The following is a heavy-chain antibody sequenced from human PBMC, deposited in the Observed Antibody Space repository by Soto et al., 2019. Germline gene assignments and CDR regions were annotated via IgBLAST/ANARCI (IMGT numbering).Heavy chain of an antibody. D-gene: IGHD3-10*01. V-gene: IGHV4-31*03. CDR3: ARDPLKVRGSFDY. CDR1: GGSISSGGYY. Sequence: QVQLQESGPGLVKPSQTLSLTCTVSGGSISSGGYYWTWIRQHPGKGLEWIGYIYYSGSTYYNPSLKSRFTISVATSKNQFSLQLSSVTAADTAAYYCARDPLKVRGSFDYWGQGTLVTVSS. CDR2: IYYSGST. J-gene: IGHJ4*02.